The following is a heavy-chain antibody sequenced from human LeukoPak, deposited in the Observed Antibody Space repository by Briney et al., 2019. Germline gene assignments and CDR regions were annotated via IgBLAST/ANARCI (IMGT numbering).Heavy chain of an antibody. J-gene: IGHJ4*02. CDR1: GGSISSGDYY. D-gene: IGHD3-3*01. V-gene: IGHV4-30-4*01. CDR3: ARAEAAGFLVY. Sequence: SQTLSRTCTVSGGSISSGDYYWSWIRQPPGKGLEWIGYIYYSGSTYYNPSLKSRVTISVDTSKNQFSLKLSSVTAADTAVYYCARAEAAGFLVYWGQGTLVTVSS. CDR2: IYYSGST.